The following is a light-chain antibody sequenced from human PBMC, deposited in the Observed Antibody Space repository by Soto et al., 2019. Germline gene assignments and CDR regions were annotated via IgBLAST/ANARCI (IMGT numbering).Light chain of an antibody. CDR3: QSYDSSLNARV. CDR2: GNN. V-gene: IGLV1-40*01. J-gene: IGLJ1*01. Sequence: QSVLTQPPSVSGAPGQRVTISCTGSSSNIGAGYDVHWYQQLPGTAPKLLIYGNNNRPSGVPDRFSGSKSGTSASLAITGLHAEDEADYYCQSYDSSLNARVFGPGTKLTVL. CDR1: SSNIGAGYD.